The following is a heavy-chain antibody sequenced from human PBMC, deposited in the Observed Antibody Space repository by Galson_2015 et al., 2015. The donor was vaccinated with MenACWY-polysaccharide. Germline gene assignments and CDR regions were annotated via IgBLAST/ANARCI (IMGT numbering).Heavy chain of an antibody. J-gene: IGHJ4*02. CDR1: GFTFSSYG. CDR3: AKGAAHYGSGNYYDY. D-gene: IGHD3-10*01. V-gene: IGHV3-23*01. Sequence: SLRLSCAASGFTFSSYGMGRVRQAPGKGPEWVSGLSPSAGDTFYADSVRGRFTISRDNSKNTLYLQMNSLRAEDTALYYCAKGAAHYGSGNYYDYWGQGTQVTVSS. CDR2: LSPSAGDT.